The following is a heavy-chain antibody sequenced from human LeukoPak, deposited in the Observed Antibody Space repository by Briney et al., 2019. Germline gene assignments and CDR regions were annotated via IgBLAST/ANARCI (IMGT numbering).Heavy chain of an antibody. V-gene: IGHV1-8*01. Sequence: RASVTVSCTASGYTFTSYDINWVRQATGQGLEWMGWMNPNSGNTGYAQKFQGRVTMTRNTSISIAYMELSSLRSEDTAVYYCAREGIAAAADSFDYWGQGTLVTVSS. D-gene: IGHD6-13*01. CDR2: MNPNSGNT. J-gene: IGHJ4*02. CDR1: GYTFTSYD. CDR3: AREGIAAAADSFDY.